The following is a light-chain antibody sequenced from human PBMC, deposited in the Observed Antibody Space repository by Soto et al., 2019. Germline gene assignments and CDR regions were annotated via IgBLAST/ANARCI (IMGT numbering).Light chain of an antibody. V-gene: IGLV4-60*03. J-gene: IGLJ2*01. CDR3: ETWDSNTHPV. CDR2: LEGSGSY. CDR1: SGHSSYI. Sequence: QSVLTQSSSASASLGSSVKLTCTLSSGHSSYIIAWHQQQPGKAPRYLMKLEGSGSYNKGSGVPDRFSGSSSGADRYLTISNLQSEDEADYYCETWDSNTHPVFGGGTQLTVL.